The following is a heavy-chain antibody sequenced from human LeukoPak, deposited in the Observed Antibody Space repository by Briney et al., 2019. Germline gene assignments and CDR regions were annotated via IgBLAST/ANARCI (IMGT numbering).Heavy chain of an antibody. CDR1: GGSISSYY. D-gene: IGHD4-17*01. CDR3: ARISDYYWYFDL. CDR2: IYYSGST. J-gene: IGHJ2*01. V-gene: IGHV4-59*08. Sequence: PSETLSLTCTVSGGSISSYYWSWIRQPPGKGLEWIGYIYYSGSTNYNPSLKSRVTISVDTSKNQFSLKLSSVTAADTAVYYCARISDYYWYFDLWGRGTLVTVSS.